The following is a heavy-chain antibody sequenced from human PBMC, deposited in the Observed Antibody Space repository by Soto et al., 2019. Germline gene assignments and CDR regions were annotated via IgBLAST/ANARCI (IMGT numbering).Heavy chain of an antibody. CDR3: ASVAPPGLFPIPHYYMDV. J-gene: IGHJ6*03. V-gene: IGHV1-2*04. CDR2: INPNSGGT. Sequence: ASVKVSCKASGYTFTGYYMHWVRQAPGQGLEWMGWINPNSGGTNYAQKFQGWVTMTRDTSKDQFSLKLSSVTAADTAVYYCASVAPPGLFPIPHYYMDVWGKGTTVTVSS. CDR1: GYTFTGYY. D-gene: IGHD2-21*01.